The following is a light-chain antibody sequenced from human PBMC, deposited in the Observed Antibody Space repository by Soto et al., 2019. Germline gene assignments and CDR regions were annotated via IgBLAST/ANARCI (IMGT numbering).Light chain of an antibody. CDR2: DAS. J-gene: IGKJ4*01. CDR1: ENIRTF. CDR3: QQRYNWLT. Sequence: VLTQSPGTLSLSPGERATLSCRAAENIRTFLAWYQQKPGQAPRLLIHDASYRATGNPARFSGSGSGTDLILTISSLEAEDSAVYYCQQRYNWLTFGGGTKVEIK. V-gene: IGKV3-11*01.